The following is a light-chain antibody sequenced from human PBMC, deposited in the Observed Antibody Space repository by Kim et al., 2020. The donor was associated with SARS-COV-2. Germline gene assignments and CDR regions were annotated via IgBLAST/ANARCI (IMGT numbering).Light chain of an antibody. V-gene: IGKV2-28*01. Sequence: DIVMTQSPLSLPVTPGEPASISCRSSQSLLHSKGYNYLHWYLQKPGQSPQLLIYLGSNRASGVPDRFSGSGSGTDFTLKITRVEAEDVGVYYCMQVLQTPFSFGPGTKVDIK. CDR1: QSLLHSKGYNY. CDR3: MQVLQTPFS. CDR2: LGS. J-gene: IGKJ3*01.